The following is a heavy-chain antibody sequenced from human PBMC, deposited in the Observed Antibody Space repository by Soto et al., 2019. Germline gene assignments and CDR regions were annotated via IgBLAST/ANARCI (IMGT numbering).Heavy chain of an antibody. Sequence: SETLSLTCTVSGGSISSSSYYWGWIRQPPGKGLEWIGSIYYSGSTYYNPSLKSRVTISVDTSKNQFSLKLSSVTAADTAVHYCARQGSSSRNYFDYWGQGTLVTVSS. V-gene: IGHV4-39*01. CDR3: ARQGSSSRNYFDY. CDR2: IYYSGST. D-gene: IGHD6-13*01. CDR1: GGSISSSSYY. J-gene: IGHJ4*02.